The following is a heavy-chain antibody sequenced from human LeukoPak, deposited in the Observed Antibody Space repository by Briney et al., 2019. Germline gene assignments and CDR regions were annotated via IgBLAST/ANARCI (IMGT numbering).Heavy chain of an antibody. D-gene: IGHD3-9*01. Sequence: GRSLRLSCAASGFTFSSYEMNWVRQAPGKGLEWVSYISSSGSTIYYADSVKGRFTNSRDNAKNSLYLQMNSLRAEDTAVYYCARENDILTGYPNNWFDPWGQGTQVIVSS. CDR1: GFTFSSYE. CDR3: ARENDILTGYPNNWFDP. V-gene: IGHV3-48*03. J-gene: IGHJ5*02. CDR2: ISSSGSTI.